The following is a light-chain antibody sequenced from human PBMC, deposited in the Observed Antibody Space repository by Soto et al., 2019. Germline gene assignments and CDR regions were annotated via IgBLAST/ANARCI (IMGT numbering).Light chain of an antibody. CDR2: NNN. CDR1: NSNIGTNA. V-gene: IGLV1-44*01. Sequence: QSVLTQPPSASGTPGQRVTISCSGSNSNIGTNAVNWYQQIPGTAPKLLIYNNNQRPSGVPDRFSGSKSGTSASLAINGLQSEDEADYPCATWDDTLRTWVFGGGTKLTVL. J-gene: IGLJ3*02. CDR3: ATWDDTLRTWV.